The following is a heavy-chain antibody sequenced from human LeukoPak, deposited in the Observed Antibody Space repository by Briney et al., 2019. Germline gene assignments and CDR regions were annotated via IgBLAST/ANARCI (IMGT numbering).Heavy chain of an antibody. CDR1: GGSIRSGGYS. CDR2: IYYSGST. D-gene: IGHD3-10*01. Sequence: SQTLSLTCVVSGGSIRSGGYSWSWIRQPPGKGLEWIGYIYYSGSTYYNPSLKSRVTISVDTSKNQFSLKLSSVTAADTAVYYCARESNYHGSGTGWFDPWGQGTLVTVSS. J-gene: IGHJ5*02. CDR3: ARESNYHGSGTGWFDP. V-gene: IGHV4-30-4*07.